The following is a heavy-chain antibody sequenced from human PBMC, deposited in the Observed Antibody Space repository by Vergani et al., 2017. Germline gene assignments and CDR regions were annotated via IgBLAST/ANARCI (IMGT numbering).Heavy chain of an antibody. D-gene: IGHD4-17*01. CDR3: AREGEGATVTTYLYFQH. CDR2: IIPILGIA. CDR1: GGTFSSYA. V-gene: IGHV1-69*04. J-gene: IGHJ1*01. Sequence: QVQLVQSGAEVKKPGSSVKVSCKASGGTFSSYAISWVRQAPGQGLEWMGRIIPILGIANYAQKFQGRVTSTADKSTIAAYMELSSRRSEDTAEYYCAREGEGATVTTYLYFQHWGQGTLVTVSS.